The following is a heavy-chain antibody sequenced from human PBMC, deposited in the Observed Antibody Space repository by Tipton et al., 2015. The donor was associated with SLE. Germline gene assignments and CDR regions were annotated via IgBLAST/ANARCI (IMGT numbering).Heavy chain of an antibody. V-gene: IGHV1-18*01. CDR2: ISGYNGNT. CDR3: ARRYCTGGLCYMGDY. CDR1: GSIFASHG. D-gene: IGHD2-8*02. J-gene: IGHJ4*02. Sequence: QLVQSGPEVKKPGASVKVSCKASGSIFASHGFSWVRQAPGQGLEWMGWISGYNGNTNYAQSLQGRVTMTTDTSTSTAYMELRSLRSDDTAVYYCARRYCTGGLCYMGDYWGQGTLVTVSS.